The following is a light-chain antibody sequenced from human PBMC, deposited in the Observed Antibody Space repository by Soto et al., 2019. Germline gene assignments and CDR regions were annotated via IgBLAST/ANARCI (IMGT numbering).Light chain of an antibody. Sequence: DIQMTQSPSSVSASVGDRVTITCRASQGFSNYLAWYQQKPGKVPKLLIYAASSLQSGVPSRFSGSGSGTDFTLTITSLQPEDVATYYCQKYNGARWTFGQGTKVDI. CDR3: QKYNGARWT. CDR2: AAS. V-gene: IGKV1-27*01. J-gene: IGKJ1*01. CDR1: QGFSNY.